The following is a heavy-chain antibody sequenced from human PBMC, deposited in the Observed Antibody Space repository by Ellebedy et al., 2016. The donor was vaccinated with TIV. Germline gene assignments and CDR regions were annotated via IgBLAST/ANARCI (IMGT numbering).Heavy chain of an antibody. CDR1: GFTFSSYS. V-gene: IGHV3-21*01. CDR2: ISSSSSYI. J-gene: IGHJ4*02. CDR3: AREAISYATSGYYFDS. Sequence: PGGSLRLSCAASGFTFSSYSMNWVRQAPGKGLEWVSSISSSSSYIYYADSVKGRFTISRDNAKNSLYLQMNSLRAEDTAVYYCAREAISYATSGYYFDSWGQGTLVAVSS. D-gene: IGHD3-22*01.